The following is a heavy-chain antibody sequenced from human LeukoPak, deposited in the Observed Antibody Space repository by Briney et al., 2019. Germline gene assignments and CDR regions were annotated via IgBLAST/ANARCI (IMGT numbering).Heavy chain of an antibody. J-gene: IGHJ6*02. Sequence: ASVKVSCKASGYTFTGYYMHWVRQAPGQGLEWMGWINPNSGGTNYAQKLQGRVTMTTDTSTSTAYMELRSLRSDDTAVYYCARVPIAVAGTRGYYYYGVDVWGQGTTVTVSS. D-gene: IGHD6-19*01. CDR2: INPNSGGT. V-gene: IGHV1-2*02. CDR1: GYTFTGYY. CDR3: ARVPIAVAGTRGYYYYGVDV.